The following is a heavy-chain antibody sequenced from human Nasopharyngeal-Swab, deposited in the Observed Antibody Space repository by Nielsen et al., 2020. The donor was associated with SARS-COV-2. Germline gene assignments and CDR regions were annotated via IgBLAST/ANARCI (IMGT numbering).Heavy chain of an antibody. CDR3: ARHQDDFWSGYFVFDC. V-gene: IGHV4-39*01. D-gene: IGHD3-3*01. J-gene: IGHJ4*02. Sequence: WIRQPPGKGLEWIGSIYYAGSSSYSGRTYYNPSLENRVTISVDTPKNRFSLKVNSVAAADTAVYYCARHQDDFWSGYFVFDCWGQGALVTVSS. CDR2: IYYAGSSSYSGRT.